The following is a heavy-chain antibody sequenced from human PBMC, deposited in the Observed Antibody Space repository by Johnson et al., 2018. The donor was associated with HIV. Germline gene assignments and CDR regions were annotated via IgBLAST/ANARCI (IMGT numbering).Heavy chain of an antibody. J-gene: IGHJ3*02. V-gene: IGHV3-30*02. D-gene: IGHD3-22*01. CDR3: AKDVGNYWPNAFDI. CDR1: GFTFSSYG. Sequence: HVQLVESGGGVVQPGGSLRLSCAASGFTFSSYGMHWVRQAPGKGLEWVAFIRYDGSNKYYADSVKGRFTISRDNSKNTLYLQMNSLRAEDTAVYYCAKDVGNYWPNAFDIWGQGTMVTVSS. CDR2: IRYDGSNK.